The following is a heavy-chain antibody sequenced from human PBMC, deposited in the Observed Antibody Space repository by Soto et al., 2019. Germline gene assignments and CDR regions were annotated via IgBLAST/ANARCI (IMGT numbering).Heavy chain of an antibody. Sequence: EVQLLESGEGLVQPGGSLRLSCAASGFSFSSYAMRWVRQAPGKGLEWVSAISGSGGSTYYADSVKGRFTISRDNSKNTLYLHMNSLRAEDTAVYYCARRGSGSYYDYWGQGTLVTVSS. CDR2: ISGSGGST. CDR3: ARRGSGSYYDY. D-gene: IGHD1-26*01. J-gene: IGHJ4*02. CDR1: GFSFSSYA. V-gene: IGHV3-23*01.